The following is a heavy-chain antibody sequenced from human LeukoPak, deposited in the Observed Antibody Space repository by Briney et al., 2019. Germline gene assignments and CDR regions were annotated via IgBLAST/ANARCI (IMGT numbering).Heavy chain of an antibody. V-gene: IGHV3-7*03. CDR3: ARGRYSGTTYYFDY. J-gene: IGHJ4*02. D-gene: IGHD5-12*01. Sequence: IKKDGSETYYVDSVKGRLTISRDNAKNSLYLQMNSLRAEDTAMYYCARGRYSGTTYYFDYWGQGTLVTVSS. CDR2: IKKDGSET.